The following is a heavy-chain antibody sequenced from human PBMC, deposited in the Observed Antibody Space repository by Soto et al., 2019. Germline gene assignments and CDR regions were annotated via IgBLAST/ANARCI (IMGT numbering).Heavy chain of an antibody. V-gene: IGHV4-34*01. J-gene: IGHJ6*03. CDR1: GGSFSGYY. Sequence: SETMSLTCAVYGGSFSGYYWSWIRQHPGKGLEWIGEINHSGSTNYNPSLKSRVTISVDTSKNQFSLKLSSVTAEDTAVYYCARDVAGMLEDYYYYYMDVWGKGTTVTVSS. CDR3: ARDVAGMLEDYYYYYMDV. CDR2: INHSGST. D-gene: IGHD2-8*01.